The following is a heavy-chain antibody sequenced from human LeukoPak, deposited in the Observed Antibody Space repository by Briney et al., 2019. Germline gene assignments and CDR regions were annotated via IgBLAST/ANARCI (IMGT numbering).Heavy chain of an antibody. CDR3: ARHRYMTASLRY. CDR2: IYYSGST. D-gene: IGHD2-21*02. CDR1: GGSISSGDYY. J-gene: IGHJ4*02. Sequence: SQTLSLTCTVSGGSISSGDYYWNWIRQPPGKGLEWIGYIYYSGSTYYNPSLKSRVTISVDKSKNQFSLKLSSVTAADTAVYYCARHRYMTASLRYWGQGTLVTVSS. V-gene: IGHV4-30-4*01.